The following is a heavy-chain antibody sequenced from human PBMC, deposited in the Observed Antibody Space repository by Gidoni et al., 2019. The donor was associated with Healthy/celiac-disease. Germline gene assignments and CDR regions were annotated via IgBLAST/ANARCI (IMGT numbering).Heavy chain of an antibody. Sequence: EVQLVESGGGLVQSGGSLRLSCAASGFTFSSYAMGWVRQAPGKGLEWVSAISGSGGSTYYADSVKGRFTISRDNSKNTLYLQMNSLRAEDTAVYYCAKEGYSYGQTFNDAFDIWGQGTMVTVSS. CDR2: ISGSGGST. CDR3: AKEGYSYGQTFNDAFDI. J-gene: IGHJ3*02. D-gene: IGHD5-18*01. CDR1: GFTFSSYA. V-gene: IGHV3-23*04.